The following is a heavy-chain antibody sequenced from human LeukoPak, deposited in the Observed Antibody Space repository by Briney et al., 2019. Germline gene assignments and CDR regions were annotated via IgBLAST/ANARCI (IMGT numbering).Heavy chain of an antibody. Sequence: PGGSLRLSCAASGFTFTSYWMSWVRQAPGKGLEWVANVKQDGSTKYYVDSVKGRFTISRDNAKNSLYLQVNSLRAEDTAVYYCARIGYSSSSFDYWGQGTLVIVSS. CDR3: ARIGYSSSSFDY. V-gene: IGHV3-7*03. D-gene: IGHD6-6*01. CDR2: VKQDGSTK. CDR1: GFTFTSYW. J-gene: IGHJ4*02.